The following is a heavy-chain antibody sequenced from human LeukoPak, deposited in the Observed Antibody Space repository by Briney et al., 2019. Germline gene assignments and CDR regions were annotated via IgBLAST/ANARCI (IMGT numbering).Heavy chain of an antibody. CDR1: GGSISSSSYY. Sequence: SETLSLTCTVSGGSISSSSYYWGWIRQPPGTGLEWIGSIYYSGSTYYNQSPKSRVTISVDTSKNQFSLKLSSVTAADTAVYYCARGKVSRVYSYGPPMWYYYYMDVWGKGTTVTVSS. J-gene: IGHJ6*03. V-gene: IGHV4-39*07. D-gene: IGHD5-18*01. CDR3: ARGKVSRVYSYGPPMWYYYYMDV. CDR2: IYYSGST.